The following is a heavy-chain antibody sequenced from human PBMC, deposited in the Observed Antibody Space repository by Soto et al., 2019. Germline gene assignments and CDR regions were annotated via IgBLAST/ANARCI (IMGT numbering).Heavy chain of an antibody. J-gene: IGHJ4*02. CDR2: ISYDGSNK. D-gene: IGHD2-15*01. Sequence: GGSLRLSCAASGFTFSSYAIHWVRQAPGKGLEWVAVISYDGSNKYYADSVKGRFTISRDNSKNTLYLQMNSLRAEDTAVYYCARDCSGGSCYIYWGQGTLVTVSS. CDR1: GFTFSSYA. V-gene: IGHV3-30-3*01. CDR3: ARDCSGGSCYIY.